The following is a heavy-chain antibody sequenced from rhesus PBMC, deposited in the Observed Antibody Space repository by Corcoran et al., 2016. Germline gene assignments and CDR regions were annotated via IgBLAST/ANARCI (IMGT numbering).Heavy chain of an antibody. Sequence: QVQLQESGPGLVKPSETLSLTCAVSGGSISSSNWWSWMRQPPGKGLEWIGYISGSSGSTYFNPSLKSRVTISTDTSKNQFSLKLSSVTAADTAVYYCASRIAAPFDYWGQGVLVTVSS. CDR2: ISGSSGST. D-gene: IGHD6-31*01. CDR3: ASRIAAPFDY. J-gene: IGHJ4*01. CDR1: GGSISSSNW. V-gene: IGHV4-65*01.